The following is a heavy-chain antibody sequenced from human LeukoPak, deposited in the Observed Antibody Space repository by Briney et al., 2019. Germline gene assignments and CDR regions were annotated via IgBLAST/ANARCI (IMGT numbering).Heavy chain of an antibody. CDR3: AKEVKDTGYYHLDN. J-gene: IGHJ4*02. Sequence: GGSLRLSCAASGFTFDDYTMTWVRQAPGKGLEWVSAISGSGGSTYYADSVKGRFTISRDNSKNTLYLQMNRLRDEDTALFYCAKEVKDTGYYHLDNWGQGTLVTVSS. D-gene: IGHD3-3*01. CDR2: ISGSGGST. CDR1: GFTFDDYT. V-gene: IGHV3-23*01.